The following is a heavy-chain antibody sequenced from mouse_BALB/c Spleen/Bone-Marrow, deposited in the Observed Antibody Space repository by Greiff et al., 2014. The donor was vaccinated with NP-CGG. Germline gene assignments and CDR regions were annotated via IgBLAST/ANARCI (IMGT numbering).Heavy chain of an antibody. CDR1: GYTFTSYW. D-gene: IGHD2-4*01. V-gene: IGHV1-87*01. CDR3: ASYYDYDGRGY. J-gene: IGHJ2*01. CDR2: TYPGDGDT. Sequence: VQLQQSGAELARPGASVKLSCKASGYTFTSYWMQWVKQRPGQGLEWIGATYPGDGDTRYTQKFKGKATLTADKSSSTAYVQLSSLASEDSAVYYCASYYDYDGRGYWGQGTTLTVSS.